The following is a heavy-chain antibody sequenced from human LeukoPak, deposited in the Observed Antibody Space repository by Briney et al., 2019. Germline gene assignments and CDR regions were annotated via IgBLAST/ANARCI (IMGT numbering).Heavy chain of an antibody. CDR2: ISAYNGNT. V-gene: IGHV1-18*01. CDR3: ASEKYYYDSSGYYPFDY. Sequence: ASVKVSFKASGYTFTSYGISWVRQAPGQGLEWMGWISAYNGNTNYAQKLQGRVTMTTDTSTSTAYMELRSLRSDDTAVYYCASEKYYYDSSGYYPFDYWGQGTLVTVSS. D-gene: IGHD3-22*01. CDR1: GYTFTSYG. J-gene: IGHJ4*02.